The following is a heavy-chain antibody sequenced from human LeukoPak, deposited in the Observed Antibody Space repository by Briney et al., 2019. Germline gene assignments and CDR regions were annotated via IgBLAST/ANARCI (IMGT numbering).Heavy chain of an antibody. Sequence: PGGSLRLSCAASGFTFSSYGMHWVRQAPGKGLEWVAVISYDGSNKYYADSVKGRFTISRDNSKNTLYLQMNSLRAEDTAVYYCARDDIGYSYPTNYYYYYGMDVWGQGTTVTVSS. CDR3: ARDDIGYSYPTNYYYYYGMDV. V-gene: IGHV3-30*03. D-gene: IGHD5-18*01. CDR1: GFTFSSYG. CDR2: ISYDGSNK. J-gene: IGHJ6*02.